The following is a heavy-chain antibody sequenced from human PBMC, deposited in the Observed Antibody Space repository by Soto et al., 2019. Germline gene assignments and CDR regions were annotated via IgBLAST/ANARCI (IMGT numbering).Heavy chain of an antibody. CDR3: ARDPSDGYGEYGGSLDY. CDR2: INPNSGGT. V-gene: IGHV1-2*02. J-gene: IGHJ4*02. CDR1: GYTFTGYY. D-gene: IGHD4-17*01. Sequence: ASVKVSCKASGYTFTGYYMHWVRQAPGQGLEWMGWINPNSGGTNYAQKFQGRVTMTRDTSISTAYMELSRLRSDDTAVYYCARDPSDGYGEYGGSLDYWGQGTLVTVSS.